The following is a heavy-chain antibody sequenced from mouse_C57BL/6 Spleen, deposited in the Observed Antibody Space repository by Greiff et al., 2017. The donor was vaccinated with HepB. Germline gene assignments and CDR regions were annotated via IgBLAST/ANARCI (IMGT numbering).Heavy chain of an antibody. CDR2: INPNNGGT. J-gene: IGHJ4*01. CDR3: ARSGYDYDGGYAMDY. Sequence: EVQLQQSGPELVKPGASVKISCKASGYTFTDYYMNWVKQSHGKSLEWIGDINPNNGGTSYNQKFKGKATLTVDKSSSTAYMELRSLTSEDSAVYYCARSGYDYDGGYAMDYWGQGTSVTVSS. D-gene: IGHD2-4*01. CDR1: GYTFTDYY. V-gene: IGHV1-26*01.